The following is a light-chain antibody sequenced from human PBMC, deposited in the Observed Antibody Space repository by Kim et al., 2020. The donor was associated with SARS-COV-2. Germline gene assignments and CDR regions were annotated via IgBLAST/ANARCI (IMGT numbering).Light chain of an antibody. J-gene: IGKJ2*02. CDR3: QQYYNQPPCT. Sequence: EIVMTQSPATLSVSPGERATLSCRASQSGLSDLAGYQQKPGQAPRLLIYAASTRATGVPARFSGSGSGTEFTLTISSLQSEDFAVYFCQQYYNQPPCTFGQGTKLEIK. V-gene: IGKV3-15*01. CDR1: QSGLSD. CDR2: AAS.